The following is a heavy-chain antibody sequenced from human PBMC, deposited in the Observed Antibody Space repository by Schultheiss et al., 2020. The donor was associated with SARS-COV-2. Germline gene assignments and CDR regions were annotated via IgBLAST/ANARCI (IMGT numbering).Heavy chain of an antibody. J-gene: IGHJ6*02. V-gene: IGHV4-59*01. CDR1: GGSISSYY. D-gene: IGHD5-18*01. Sequence: GSLRLSCTVSGGSISSYYWSWIRQPPGKGLEWIGYIYYSGSTNYNPSLKSRVTISVDTSKNQFSLKLSSVTAADTAVYYCARDRGYSYGYVYYYYGMDVWGQGTTVTVSS. CDR3: ARDRGYSYGYVYYYYGMDV. CDR2: IYYSGST.